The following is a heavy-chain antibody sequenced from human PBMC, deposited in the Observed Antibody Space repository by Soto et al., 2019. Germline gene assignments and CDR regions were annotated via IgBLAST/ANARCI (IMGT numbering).Heavy chain of an antibody. CDR3: AKGTTVTTYRDYFFDF. J-gene: IGHJ4*01. CDR1: GFDFSTSW. Sequence: PXEFLKISFQCFGFDFSTSWIGWVRQKPGKGLEYMGIIFPYDSDTRYSPSFQDQVILSVDKSISTAFLQLNGLKASDTAVYYCAKGTTVTTYRDYFFDFWGQGTLVTV. V-gene: IGHV5-51*01. D-gene: IGHD1-7*01. CDR2: IFPYDSDT.